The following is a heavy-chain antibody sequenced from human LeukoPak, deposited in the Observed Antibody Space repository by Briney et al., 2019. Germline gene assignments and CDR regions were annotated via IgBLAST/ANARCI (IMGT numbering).Heavy chain of an antibody. V-gene: IGHV3-23*01. D-gene: IGHD2-15*01. CDR2: ISGSGGST. CDR3: AKPQKRDIVVVVAAQAPDALDI. Sequence: GGSLRLSCAASGFTFSSYAMSWVRQAPGKGLEWVSAISGSGGSTYYADSVKGRFTISRDNSKNTLYLQMNSLRAEDTAVYYCAKPQKRDIVVVVAAQAPDALDIWGQGTMVTVSS. CDR1: GFTFSSYA. J-gene: IGHJ3*02.